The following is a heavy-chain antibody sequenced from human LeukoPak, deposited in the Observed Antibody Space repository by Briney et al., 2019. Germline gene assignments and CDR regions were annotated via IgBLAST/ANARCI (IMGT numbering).Heavy chain of an antibody. V-gene: IGHV4-39*01. Sequence: SETLSLTCSVSGASIDTSAYNWGWIRQPPGKGLEWIGSTYHSGSSYDNPSLKSRLTLSIDTSRNQFSLTLKSVTAADSGVYFCAREILYDSTAYYLWGQGTVVTVSS. CDR2: TYHSGSS. D-gene: IGHD3-22*01. CDR3: AREILYDSTAYYL. CDR1: GASIDTSAYN. J-gene: IGHJ4*02.